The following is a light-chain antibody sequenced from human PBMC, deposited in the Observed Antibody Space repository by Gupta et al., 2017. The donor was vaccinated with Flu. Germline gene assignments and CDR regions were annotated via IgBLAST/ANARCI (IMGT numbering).Light chain of an antibody. CDR2: RNN. CDR3: ATWDDSLSAYV. Sequence: QSVLTQPPSASGTPGQGITISCSGSTSNIGTNYVYWYQKFPTTAPKLLIYRNNQRPSGVPDRFSGSKSGTSVSLAISGLRSEDEADYYCATWDDSLSAYVFGTGTKVTVL. V-gene: IGLV1-47*01. CDR1: TSNIGTNY. J-gene: IGLJ1*01.